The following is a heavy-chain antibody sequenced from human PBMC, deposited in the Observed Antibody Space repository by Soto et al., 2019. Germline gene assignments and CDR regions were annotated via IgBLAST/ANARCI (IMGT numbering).Heavy chain of an antibody. CDR3: ARPDDSGYDHYYYMDV. CDR1: GGSISSSSYY. J-gene: IGHJ6*03. V-gene: IGHV4-39*01. Sequence: SETLSLTCTVSGGSISSSSYYWGWIRQPPGKGLEWIGSIYYSWSSYYNPSLKSRVTISVDTSKNQFSLKLSSVTAADTAVYYCARPDDSGYDHYYYMDVWGKGTTVTVSS. D-gene: IGHD5-12*01. CDR2: IYYSWSS.